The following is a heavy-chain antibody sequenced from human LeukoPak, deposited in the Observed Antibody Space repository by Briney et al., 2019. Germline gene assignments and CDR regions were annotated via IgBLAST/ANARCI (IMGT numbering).Heavy chain of an antibody. Sequence: GASVKVSCKASGYTFTSYGINWVRQAPGQGLEWMGWISAYNGNTNYAQKFQGRVTMTTDTSTSTAYMELRSLRSDDTAVYYCARDLKRGYSGYDYFIVANYYYGMDVWGQGTTVTVSS. CDR2: ISAYNGNT. D-gene: IGHD5-12*01. CDR3: ARDLKRGYSGYDYFIVANYYYGMDV. J-gene: IGHJ6*02. V-gene: IGHV1-18*01. CDR1: GYTFTSYG.